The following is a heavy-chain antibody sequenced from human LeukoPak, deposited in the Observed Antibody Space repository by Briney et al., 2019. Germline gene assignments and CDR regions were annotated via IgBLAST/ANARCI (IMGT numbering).Heavy chain of an antibody. CDR3: AKVNYGYYFDY. Sequence: GGSLRLSCAASGFTFSSYAMSWVRQAPGKGLEWVLAISGSGGSTYYADSVEGRFTISRDNSKNTLYLQMNSLRAEDTAVYYCAKVNYGYYFDYWGQGTLVTVSS. V-gene: IGHV3-23*01. CDR1: GFTFSSYA. CDR2: ISGSGGST. D-gene: IGHD4-17*01. J-gene: IGHJ4*02.